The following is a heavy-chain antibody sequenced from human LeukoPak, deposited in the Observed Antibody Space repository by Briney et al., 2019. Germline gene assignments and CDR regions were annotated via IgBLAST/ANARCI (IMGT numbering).Heavy chain of an antibody. D-gene: IGHD2-2*01. CDR1: GGTFSSYA. V-gene: IGHV1-69*13. Sequence: GASVKVSCKASGGTFSSYAISWVRQAPGQGLEWMGGIIPIFGTANYAQKFQGRVTITADESTSTAYMELSSLRSEDTAVYYCASAVPGGDIVVVPAAYYYYGMDVWGQGTTVTVSS. J-gene: IGHJ6*02. CDR2: IIPIFGTA. CDR3: ASAVPGGDIVVVPAAYYYYGMDV.